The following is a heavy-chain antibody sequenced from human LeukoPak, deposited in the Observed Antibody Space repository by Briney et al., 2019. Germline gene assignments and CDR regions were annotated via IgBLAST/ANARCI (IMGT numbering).Heavy chain of an antibody. CDR1: GGSISSSSYY. D-gene: IGHD3-22*01. CDR2: IYHSGST. J-gene: IGHJ3*02. Sequence: SETLSLTCTVSGGSISSSSYYWGWIRQPPGKGLEWIGSIYHSGSTNNNPSLKSRVTISVDTSKKQFSLKLSSVTAADTAVYYCARECHNCFISSAPYLSPPPVSFDIWGQGTMVTVSS. CDR3: ARECHNCFISSAPYLSPPPVSFDI. V-gene: IGHV4-39*07.